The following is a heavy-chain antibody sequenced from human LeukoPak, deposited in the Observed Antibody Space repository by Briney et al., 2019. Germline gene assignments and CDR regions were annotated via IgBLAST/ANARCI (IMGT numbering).Heavy chain of an antibody. CDR2: ISWNSGSI. CDR3: AKDEYYYDSSGCFDY. J-gene: IGHJ4*02. V-gene: IGHV3-9*01. D-gene: IGHD3-22*01. CDR1: EFTFDDYA. Sequence: GGSLRLSCAASEFTFDDYAMHWFRKAPGKGLEWFSGISWNSGSIGYADSVKGRFTISRDNAKNSLYLQMNSLRAEDTALYYCAKDEYYYDSSGCFDYWGQGTLVTVSS.